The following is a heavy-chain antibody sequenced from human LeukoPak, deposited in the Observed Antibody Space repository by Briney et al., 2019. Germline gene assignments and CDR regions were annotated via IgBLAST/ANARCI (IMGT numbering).Heavy chain of an antibody. CDR2: IYTSVNT. CDR1: SDSITSGGYY. D-gene: IGHD1-26*01. J-gene: IGHJ6*03. CDR3: ARSGWELLRYYYYYMDV. V-gene: IGHV4-61*02. Sequence: SQTLSLTCTVSSDSITSGGYYWSWIRQPAGKGLEWIGRIYTSVNTNYSPSLKSRVTMSVDTSKNQFSLKLSSVTAADTAVYYCARSGWELLRYYYYYMDVWGKGTTVTISS.